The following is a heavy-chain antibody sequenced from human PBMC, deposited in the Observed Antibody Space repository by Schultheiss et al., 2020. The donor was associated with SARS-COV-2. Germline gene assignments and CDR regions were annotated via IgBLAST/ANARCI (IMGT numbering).Heavy chain of an antibody. D-gene: IGHD3-16*01. CDR3: AKDQGGSEDY. J-gene: IGHJ4*02. V-gene: IGHV3-7*01. CDR2: IRQDGSEK. CDR1: GFTFSSYW. Sequence: GGSLRLSCAASGFTFSSYWMSWVRQAPGKGLEWVANIRQDGSEKNYVDSVKGRFTISRDNAKDSLSLLMNSLRAEDTAVYYCAKDQGGSEDYWGQGTLVTVSS.